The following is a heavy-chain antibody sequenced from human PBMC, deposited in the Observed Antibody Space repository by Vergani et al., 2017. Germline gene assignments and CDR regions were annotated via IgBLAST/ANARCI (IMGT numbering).Heavy chain of an antibody. D-gene: IGHD2-2*02. V-gene: IGHV3-53*05. CDR1: GFTVSSNY. Sequence: EVQLVETGGGLIQPGGSLRLSCAASGFTVSSNYMSWVRQAPGKGLEWVSVIYSGGSTYYADSVKGRFTISRDIAKNTLYLQVRSLRLEDTGVYHCVRDRGLCAGGRCYTEAWDYWGQGTPVTVSS. CDR2: IYSGGST. J-gene: IGHJ4*02. CDR3: VRDRGLCAGGRCYTEAWDY.